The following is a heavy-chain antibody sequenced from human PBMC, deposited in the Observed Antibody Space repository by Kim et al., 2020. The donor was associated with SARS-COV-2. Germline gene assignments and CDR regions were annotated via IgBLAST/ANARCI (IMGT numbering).Heavy chain of an antibody. D-gene: IGHD4-17*01. CDR1: GFTVSSSY. V-gene: IGHV3-53*01. CDR2: IYRDGST. J-gene: IGHJ4*02. CDR3: AKTVTTGNYDS. Sequence: GGSLRLSCAASGFTVSSSYVSWVRQAPGKGLGWVSVIYRDGSTFYAESVKGRFTISRDNPENTVYLQMNSLRAEDTAVYYCAKTVTTGNYDSWGQGTLVT.